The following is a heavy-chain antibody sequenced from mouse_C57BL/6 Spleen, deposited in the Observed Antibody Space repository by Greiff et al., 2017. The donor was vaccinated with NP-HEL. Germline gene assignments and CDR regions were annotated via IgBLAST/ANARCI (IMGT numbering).Heavy chain of an antibody. CDR3: ARSVLSLWEGAY. D-gene: IGHD4-1*01. CDR1: GYAFSSSW. V-gene: IGHV1-82*01. CDR2: IYPGDGDT. J-gene: IGHJ3*01. Sequence: QVQLQQSGPELVKPGASVKISCKASGYAFSSSWMNWVKQRPGKGLEWIGRIYPGDGDTNYNGKFKGKATLTADKSSSTAYMQLSSLTSEDSAVYFCARSVLSLWEGAYWGQGTLVTVSA.